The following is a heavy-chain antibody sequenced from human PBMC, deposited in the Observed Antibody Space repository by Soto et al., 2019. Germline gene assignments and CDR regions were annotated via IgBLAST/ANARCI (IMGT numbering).Heavy chain of an antibody. D-gene: IGHD5-18*01. Sequence: GASVKVSCKASGGTFSSYAISWVRQAPGQGLEWMGGIIPIFGTANYAQKFQGRVTITADKSTSTAYMELSSLRSEDTAVYYCATKGDSYGIDYWGQGTLVTVSS. V-gene: IGHV1-69*06. CDR1: GGTFSSYA. J-gene: IGHJ4*02. CDR2: IIPIFGTA. CDR3: ATKGDSYGIDY.